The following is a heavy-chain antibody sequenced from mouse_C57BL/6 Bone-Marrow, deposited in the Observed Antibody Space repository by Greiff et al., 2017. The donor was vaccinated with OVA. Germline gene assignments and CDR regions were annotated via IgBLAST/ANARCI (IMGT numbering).Heavy chain of an antibody. CDR2: IWRGGST. Sequence: VQRVESGPGLVQPSQSLSITCTVSGFSLTSYGVHWVRQSPGKGLEWLGVIWRGGSTDYNAAFMSRLSITKDNSKSQVFFKMNSLQADDTAIYYCAKRSNYYYAMDYWGQGTSVTVSS. V-gene: IGHV2-5*01. D-gene: IGHD2-5*01. CDR1: GFSLTSYG. CDR3: AKRSNYYYAMDY. J-gene: IGHJ4*01.